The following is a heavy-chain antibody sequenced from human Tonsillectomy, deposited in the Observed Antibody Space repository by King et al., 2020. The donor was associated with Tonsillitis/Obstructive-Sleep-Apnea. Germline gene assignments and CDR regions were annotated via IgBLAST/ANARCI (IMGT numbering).Heavy chain of an antibody. Sequence: VQLVESGGGLVQPGGSLRLSCAASGFTFSSYSMNWVRQAPGKGLEWVSYISSSSSTIYYADSVKGRFTISRDNAKNSLYLQMNSLRDEDTAVYYCARDRYGNPVGLNDYWGQGTLVTVSS. CDR1: GFTFSSYS. D-gene: IGHD4-11*01. CDR3: ARDRYGNPVGLNDY. V-gene: IGHV3-48*02. J-gene: IGHJ4*02. CDR2: ISSSSSTI.